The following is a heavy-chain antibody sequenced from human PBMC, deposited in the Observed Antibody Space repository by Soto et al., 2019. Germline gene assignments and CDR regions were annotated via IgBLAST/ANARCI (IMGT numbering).Heavy chain of an antibody. CDR3: AAELGFGEFSVV. CDR1: GDTFKNCV. V-gene: IGHV1-69*01. Sequence: QVQVVQSGVEVRRPGSSVKVSCKASGDTFKNCVISWVRQAPGQGLEWMGGIIPLFGTTDFAQRFQGRLTITTGESTTTAYMELRRPKTEDPATFYRAAELGFGEFSVVRGQGTKVNGSS. D-gene: IGHD3-10*01. CDR2: IIPLFGTT. J-gene: IGHJ6*01.